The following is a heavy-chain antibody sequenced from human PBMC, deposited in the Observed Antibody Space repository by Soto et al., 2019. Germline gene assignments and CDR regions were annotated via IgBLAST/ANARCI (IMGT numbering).Heavy chain of an antibody. CDR3: ARDGFLLRYGDYYHYRMDV. J-gene: IGHJ6*02. V-gene: IGHV1-2*04. Sequence: ASVKVSCKASGYTFTGYYMHWVRQAPGQGLEWMGWINPNSGGTNYAQKFQGWVTMTRDTSISTAYMELSRLRSDDTAVYYCARDGFLLRYGDYYHYRMDVWGQGSXVTVSS. D-gene: IGHD4-17*01. CDR1: GYTFTGYY. CDR2: INPNSGGT.